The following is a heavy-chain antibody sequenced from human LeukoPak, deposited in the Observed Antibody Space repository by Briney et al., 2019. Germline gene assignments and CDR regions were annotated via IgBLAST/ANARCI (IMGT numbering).Heavy chain of an antibody. D-gene: IGHD1-14*01. J-gene: IGHJ4*02. CDR1: GFTFSSYW. V-gene: IGHV3-7*01. CDR2: IKQDGRDR. Sequence: GGSLRLSCAASGFTFSSYWMSWVRQAPGKGRGGVANIKQDGRDRYCVDSVKGRVTISRDTDKNSLYLQMNSLRAEDTAVYYCATDHSTSTANDYWGQGTLVTVSS. CDR3: ATDHSTSTANDY.